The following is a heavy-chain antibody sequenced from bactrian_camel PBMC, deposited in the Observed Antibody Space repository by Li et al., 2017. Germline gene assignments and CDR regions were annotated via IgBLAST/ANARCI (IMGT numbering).Heavy chain of an antibody. CDR1: GDC. J-gene: IGHJ4*01. CDR2: IDHDGST. CDR3: APDGMCPPGGGCSIICRFNH. V-gene: IGHV3S53*01. Sequence: LVESGGGSVQTGGSLRLSCAASGDCLGWFRQAPGKQREGVAAIDHDGSTTYAHSVRGRFTISQDNAKNTIYLQMNSLKPEDAAMYYCAPDGMCPPGGGCSIICRFNHWGQGTQVTVSS. D-gene: IGHD7*01.